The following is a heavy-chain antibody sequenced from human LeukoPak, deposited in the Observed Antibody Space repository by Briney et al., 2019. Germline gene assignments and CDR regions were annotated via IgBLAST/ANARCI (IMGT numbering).Heavy chain of an antibody. CDR2: ISAYNGNT. V-gene: IGHV1-18*01. CDR3: ARDRPYSSGWYGVNWFDP. D-gene: IGHD6-19*01. CDR1: GYTFTSYG. Sequence: ASVKVSCKASGYTFTSYGIRWVRQAPGQGLEWMGWISAYNGNTNYAQKLQGRVTMTTDTSTSTAYMELRSLRSDDTAVYYCARDRPYSSGWYGVNWFDPWGQGTMVTVSS. J-gene: IGHJ5*02.